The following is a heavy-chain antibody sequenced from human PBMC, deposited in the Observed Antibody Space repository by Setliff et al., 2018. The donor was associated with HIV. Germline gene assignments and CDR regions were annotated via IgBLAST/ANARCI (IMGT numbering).Heavy chain of an antibody. Sequence: ASVKVSCKASGYTFINYGINWLRQAPGQGLEWVGWINPYNGNTKYGQKFQGTVTMTRDTTTSTAYLELRCLRSDDTAVYFCARGGPARVALLYWFDPWGQGTLVTVPS. CDR3: ARGGPARVALLYWFDP. J-gene: IGHJ5*02. D-gene: IGHD2-21*01. V-gene: IGHV1-18*01. CDR1: GYTFINYG. CDR2: INPYNGNT.